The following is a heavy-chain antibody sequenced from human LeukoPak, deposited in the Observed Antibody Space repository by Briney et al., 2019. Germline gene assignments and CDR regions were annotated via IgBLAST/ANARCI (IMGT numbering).Heavy chain of an antibody. Sequence: SVKVSCKASEGTFSSYAISWVRQAPGQGLEWMGRIIPIFGTANYAQKFQGRVTITTDGSTSTAYMELSSLRSEDTAVYYCASSSPYGDYGKDDYWGQGTLVTVPS. V-gene: IGHV1-69*05. CDR3: ASSSPYGDYGKDDY. D-gene: IGHD4-17*01. J-gene: IGHJ4*02. CDR1: EGTFSSYA. CDR2: IIPIFGTA.